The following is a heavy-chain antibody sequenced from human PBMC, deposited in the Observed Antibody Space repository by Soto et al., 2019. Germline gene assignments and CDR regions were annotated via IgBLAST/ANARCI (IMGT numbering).Heavy chain of an antibody. V-gene: IGHV3-15*07. D-gene: IGHD6-6*01. J-gene: IGHJ4*02. Sequence: GGSLRLSCAASGFTFNNAWMNWVRQAPGKGLEWVGRIKRKTDGGTTDYAAPVEGRFTISRDDSENTLYLQMNSLKTEDTAVYYCTTYSGLAARPLPSYWGQGTLVTVSS. CDR1: GFTFNNAW. CDR2: IKRKTDGGTT. CDR3: TTYSGLAARPLPSY.